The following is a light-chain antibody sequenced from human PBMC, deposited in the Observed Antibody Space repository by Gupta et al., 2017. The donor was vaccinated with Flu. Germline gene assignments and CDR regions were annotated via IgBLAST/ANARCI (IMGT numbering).Light chain of an antibody. CDR3: AAWDGSLSGVV. V-gene: IGLV1-44*01. J-gene: IGLJ2*01. Sequence: QSVLTQPPSASGTPGQRVTISCSGSSSNIGSNPVSWYQQLPGTAPKLLMYRNNQRPSGVPDRFSGSKSGASASLAISGLRSEDEADYYCAAWDGSLSGVVFGGGTNLTVL. CDR1: SSNIGSNP. CDR2: RNN.